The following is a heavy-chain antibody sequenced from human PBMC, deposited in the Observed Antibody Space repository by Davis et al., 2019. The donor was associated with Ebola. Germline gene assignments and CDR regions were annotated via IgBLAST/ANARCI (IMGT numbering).Heavy chain of an antibody. J-gene: IGHJ6*02. CDR3: ARVGIVVVPAADFDYYYGMDV. D-gene: IGHD2-2*01. V-gene: IGHV4-4*02. CDR1: GDSISSSNW. Sequence: SETLSLTCAVSGDSISSSNWWSWVRQPPGKGLEWIGEISQSGSTNYNPSLKSRVTISVDTSKNQFSLKLSSVTAADTAVYYCARVGIVVVPAADFDYYYGMDVWGQGTTVTVSS. CDR2: ISQSGST.